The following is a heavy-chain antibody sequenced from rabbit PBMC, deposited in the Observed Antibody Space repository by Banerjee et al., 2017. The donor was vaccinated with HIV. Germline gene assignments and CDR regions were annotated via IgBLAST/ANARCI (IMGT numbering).Heavy chain of an antibody. V-gene: IGHV1S45*01. J-gene: IGHJ4*01. CDR3: ARDLAGVIGWNFGW. D-gene: IGHD4-1*01. CDR1: GFTISNNYW. Sequence: QEQLVESRGGLVTPGGSLKLSCKASGFTISNNYWMNWVRQAPGKGLEWIGYIDPIFGTTSYASWVNGRFTFSKTSSTTVTLQMTSLTAADTATYFCARDLAGVIGWNFGWWGPGTLVPVS. CDR2: IDPIFGTT.